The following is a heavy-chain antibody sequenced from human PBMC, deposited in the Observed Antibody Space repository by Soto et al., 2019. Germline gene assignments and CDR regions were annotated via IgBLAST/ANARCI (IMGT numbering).Heavy chain of an antibody. CDR3: AHSQAGHYDFWSGYYTDVSPHYYFDY. CDR2: IYWNDDK. D-gene: IGHD3-3*01. Sequence: GSGPTLVNPTQTLTLACSFCVFSLSTSGVGVGWIRQPPGKALEWLALIYWNDDKRYSPSLKSRLTITKDTSKNQVVLTMTNMDPVDTATYYCAHSQAGHYDFWSGYYTDVSPHYYFDYWGQGTLVTVSS. CDR1: VFSLSTSGVG. V-gene: IGHV2-5*01. J-gene: IGHJ4*02.